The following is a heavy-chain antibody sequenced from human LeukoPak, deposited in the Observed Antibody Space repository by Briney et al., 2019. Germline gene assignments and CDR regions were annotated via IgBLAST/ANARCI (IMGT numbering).Heavy chain of an antibody. CDR3: ARHLAGTTGLYYFDY. J-gene: IGHJ4*02. CDR2: IDPSDSYT. Sequence: GESLRISCKGSGYSFTSYWISWVRQMPGKGLEWMGRIDPSDSYTNYSPSFQGHVTISADKSISTAYLQWSSLKASDTAMYYCARHLAGTTGLYYFDYWGQGTLVTVSS. D-gene: IGHD6-13*01. V-gene: IGHV5-10-1*01. CDR1: GYSFTSYW.